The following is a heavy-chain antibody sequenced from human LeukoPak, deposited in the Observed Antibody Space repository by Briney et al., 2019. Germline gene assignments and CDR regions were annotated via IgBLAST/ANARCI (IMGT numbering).Heavy chain of an antibody. CDR1: GFTFSSYA. V-gene: IGHV3-30*04. Sequence: GRSLRLSCAASGFTFSSYAMRWVRQAPGKGLEWVAVISYDGSNKYYADSVKGRFTISRDNSKNTLYLQMNSLRAEDTAVYYCARDETWGQRTLVTVSS. CDR2: ISYDGSNK. J-gene: IGHJ5*02. CDR3: ARDET.